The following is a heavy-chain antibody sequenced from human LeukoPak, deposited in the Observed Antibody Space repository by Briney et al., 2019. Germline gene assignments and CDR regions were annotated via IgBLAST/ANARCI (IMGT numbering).Heavy chain of an antibody. Sequence: SETLSLTCTVSGGSIRSSYYYWGWIRQPPGKGLEWIGYIYYSGSTNYNPSLKSRVTISVDTSKNQFSLKLSSVTAADTAVYYCARDSIGVAAASTWGQGTLVTVSS. J-gene: IGHJ5*02. CDR2: IYYSGST. V-gene: IGHV4-61*01. CDR1: GGSIRSSYYY. D-gene: IGHD6-13*01. CDR3: ARDSIGVAAAST.